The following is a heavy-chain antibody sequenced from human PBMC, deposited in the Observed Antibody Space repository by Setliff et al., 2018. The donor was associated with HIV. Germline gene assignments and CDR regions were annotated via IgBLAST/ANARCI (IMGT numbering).Heavy chain of an antibody. Sequence: GASVKVSCKASGYTFTGYYMHWVRQAPGQGLEWMGWINPNSGGTNYAQKFQGWVTMTRDTSISTAYMELGSLRSEDTAVYYCARCYYDSSGPTDAFDIWGQGTVVTVSS. CDR2: INPNSGGT. J-gene: IGHJ3*02. CDR3: ARCYYDSSGPTDAFDI. V-gene: IGHV1-2*04. CDR1: GYTFTGYY. D-gene: IGHD3-22*01.